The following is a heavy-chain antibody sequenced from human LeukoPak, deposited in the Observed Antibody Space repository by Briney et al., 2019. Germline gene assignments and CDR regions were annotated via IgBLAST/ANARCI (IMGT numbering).Heavy chain of an antibody. CDR1: GGSISSGGYY. CDR2: IYYSGST. Sequence: PSETLSLTCTVSGGSISSGGYYWSWIRQHPGKGLEWIGYIYYSGSTYYNPSLKSRVTISVDTSKNQFSLKLSSVTAADTAVYYCAKDGDCTNGVCYMDVWGQGTTVTVSS. J-gene: IGHJ6*03. CDR3: AKDGDCTNGVCYMDV. V-gene: IGHV4-31*03. D-gene: IGHD2-8*01.